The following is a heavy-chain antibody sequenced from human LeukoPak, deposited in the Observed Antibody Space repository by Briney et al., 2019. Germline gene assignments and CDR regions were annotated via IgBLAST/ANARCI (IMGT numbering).Heavy chain of an antibody. CDR3: ARGSSGYYY. Sequence: GGSLSLSCAASGFTFSDHYMDWVRQAPGKGLEWVGRTRNKANSYTTEYAASVKGRFTVSRDDSKNSLYLQMNSLKTEDTAVYYCARGSSGYYYWGQGTLVTVSS. J-gene: IGHJ4*02. CDR2: TRNKANSYTT. D-gene: IGHD3-22*01. V-gene: IGHV3-72*01. CDR1: GFTFSDHY.